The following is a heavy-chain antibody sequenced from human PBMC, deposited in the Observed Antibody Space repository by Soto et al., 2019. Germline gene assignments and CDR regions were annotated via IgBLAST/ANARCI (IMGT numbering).Heavy chain of an antibody. J-gene: IGHJ3*02. CDR3: ASMKQDIVVVPAAGHDAFDI. D-gene: IGHD2-2*01. CDR2: ISSSSSYI. CDR1: GLTFSSYS. Sequence: GGSLRLSCAASGLTFSSYSMNWVRQAPGKGLEWVSSISSSSSYIYYADSVKGRFTISRDNAKNSLYLQMNSLRAEDTAVYYCASMKQDIVVVPAAGHDAFDIWGQGTMVTVSS. V-gene: IGHV3-21*01.